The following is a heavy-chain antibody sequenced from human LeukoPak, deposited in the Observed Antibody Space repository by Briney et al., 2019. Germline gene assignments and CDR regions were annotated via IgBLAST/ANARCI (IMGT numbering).Heavy chain of an antibody. V-gene: IGHV3-30*18. CDR3: AKDRELRYFDWLLLAFDY. D-gene: IGHD3-9*01. J-gene: IGHJ4*02. CDR2: MSYGGQNE. Sequence: GGSLRLSCAASGLTFSGYDMHWVRQAPGKGPEWVAVMSYGGQNERYADSVKGRFTISRDNSKNTLYLQMNSLRAEDTAVYYCAKDRELRYFDWLLLAFDYWGQGTLVTVSS. CDR1: GLTFSGYD.